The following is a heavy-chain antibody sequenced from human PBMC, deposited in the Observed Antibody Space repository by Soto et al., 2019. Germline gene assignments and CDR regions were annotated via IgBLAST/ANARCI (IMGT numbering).Heavy chain of an antibody. V-gene: IGHV1-46*01. CDR3: ARDYRLREGGDAFDI. CDR1: GYTFTSYY. CDR2: INPSGGST. D-gene: IGHD5-12*01. J-gene: IGHJ3*02. Sequence: ASVKVSCKASGYTFTSYYMHWVRQAPGQGLEWMGIINPSGGSTSYAQKFQGRVTMTRDTSTSTVYMELSSLRSEDTAVYYCARDYRLREGGDAFDIWGQGTMVTVSS.